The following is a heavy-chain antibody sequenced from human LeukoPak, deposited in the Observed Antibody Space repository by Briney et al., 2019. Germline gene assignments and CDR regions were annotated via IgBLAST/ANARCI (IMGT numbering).Heavy chain of an antibody. CDR2: ISAYNGNT. CDR1: GYIFTDYY. J-gene: IGHJ4*02. Sequence: ASVKVSCKASGYIFTDYYMHWVRQAPGQGLEWMGWISAYNGNTNYAQKLQGRVTMTTDTSTSTAYMELRSLRSDDTAVYYCARDGSYSSSVFDYWGQGTLVTVSS. V-gene: IGHV1-18*04. D-gene: IGHD6-13*01. CDR3: ARDGSYSSSVFDY.